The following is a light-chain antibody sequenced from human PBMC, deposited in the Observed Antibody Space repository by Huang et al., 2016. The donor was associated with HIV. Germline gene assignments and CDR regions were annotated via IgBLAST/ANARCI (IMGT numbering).Light chain of an antibody. CDR2: GAS. Sequence: EIVMTQSPATLSVSPGERATLSCRASQSVNSYLAWYQQKPGQAPRLLSYGASTRATGIPARFSGSGSGTEFTLTISSLQSEDFAVYYCQQYNNWPPYTFGQGTKLEIK. J-gene: IGKJ2*01. CDR1: QSVNSY. V-gene: IGKV3-15*01. CDR3: QQYNNWPPYT.